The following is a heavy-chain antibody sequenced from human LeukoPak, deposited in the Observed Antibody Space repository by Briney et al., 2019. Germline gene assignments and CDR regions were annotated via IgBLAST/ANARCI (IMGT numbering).Heavy chain of an antibody. CDR2: INNSGRN. V-gene: IGHV4-34*01. CDR3: ARGRVATYTGPVVY. J-gene: IGHJ4*02. Sequence: SETLSLTCAVYGGSFSGYYWSWIRQPPGKGLEWIGEINNSGRNNYNPSLKSRVTISVDPSKNQFSLTLSSVTAADPAVYYCARGRVATYTGPVVYWGQGTLVTVSS. CDR1: GGSFSGYY. D-gene: IGHD5-12*01.